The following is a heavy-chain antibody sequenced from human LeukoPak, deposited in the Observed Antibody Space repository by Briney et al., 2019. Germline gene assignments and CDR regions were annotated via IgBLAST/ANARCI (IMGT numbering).Heavy chain of an antibody. CDR3: ARVSYYYYYMDV. CDR2: ISYDGSNK. J-gene: IGHJ6*03. V-gene: IGHV3-30*04. Sequence: PGRSLRLSCAASGFTFSSYAMHWVRQAPGKGLEWVAVISYDGSNKYYADSVKGRFTISRDNSKNTLYLQMNSLRAEDTAVYYCARVSYYYYYMDVWGKGTTVTVSS. CDR1: GFTFSSYA.